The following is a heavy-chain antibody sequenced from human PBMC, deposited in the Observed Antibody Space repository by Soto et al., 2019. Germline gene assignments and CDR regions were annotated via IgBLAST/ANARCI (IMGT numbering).Heavy chain of an antibody. J-gene: IGHJ4*02. CDR3: ARDLGYRRGSLTLAY. CDR1: GFPFSTYG. Sequence: EVQLVESGGGLLHSGGSLRLSCAASGFPFSTYGINWVRQAPGKGLEWIPYISSSSSTIHYADSVKGRFTISRDTAKNLLYLQMNSLRAEDTAVYYCARDLGYRRGSLTLAYWGQGTLVTVSS. D-gene: IGHD6-19*01. V-gene: IGHV3-48*01. CDR2: ISSSSSTI.